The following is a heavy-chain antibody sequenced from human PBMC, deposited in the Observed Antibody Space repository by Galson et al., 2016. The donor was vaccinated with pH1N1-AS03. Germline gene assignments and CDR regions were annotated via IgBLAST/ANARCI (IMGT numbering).Heavy chain of an antibody. V-gene: IGHV3-64*01. CDR1: GFTLSKYG. CDR2: FSSIGGRT. Sequence: SLRLSCAASGFTLSKYGMHWVRQAPGKGLEFVSAFSSIGGRTFYANSVKGRFIVSRHTSKNTLSLQMGSLKIEDTAVYYCARDDSGYAYWGQGTPVTVSS. D-gene: IGHD5-12*01. J-gene: IGHJ4*02. CDR3: ARDDSGYAY.